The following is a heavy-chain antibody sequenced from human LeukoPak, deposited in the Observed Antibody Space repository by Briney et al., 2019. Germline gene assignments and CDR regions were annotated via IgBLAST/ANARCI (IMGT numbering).Heavy chain of an antibody. CDR1: GFTFTSSA. Sequence: SVKVSRKASGFTFTSSAVQWVRQARGQRLEWIGWIVVGSGNTNYAQKFQERVTITRDMSTSTAYMELSSLRSEDTAVYYCAAEYSSGWWGEYWGQGTLITVSS. D-gene: IGHD6-19*01. V-gene: IGHV1-58*01. J-gene: IGHJ4*02. CDR2: IVVGSGNT. CDR3: AAEYSSGWWGEY.